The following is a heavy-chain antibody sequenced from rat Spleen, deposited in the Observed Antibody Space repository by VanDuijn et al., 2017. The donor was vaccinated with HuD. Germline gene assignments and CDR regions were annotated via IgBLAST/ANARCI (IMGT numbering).Heavy chain of an antibody. CDR2: IWSGGDT. J-gene: IGHJ2*01. CDR1: GFSLTSYH. CDR3: ARSANYYYDGSYYYVHFDY. Sequence: QVQLKESGPGLVQPSQTLSLTCTVSGFSLTSYHVSWVRQPPGKGLEWMGVIWSGGDTDYNSALKSRLSISRDTSKSQVLLKMNSLQTEDTAMYFCARSANYYYDGSYYYVHFDYWGQGVMVTVSS. V-gene: IGHV2-43*01. D-gene: IGHD1-12*02.